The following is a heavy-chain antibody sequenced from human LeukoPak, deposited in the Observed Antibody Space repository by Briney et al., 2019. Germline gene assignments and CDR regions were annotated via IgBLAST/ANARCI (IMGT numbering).Heavy chain of an antibody. Sequence: GGSLRLSCAASGFTFSSYSMNWVRQAPGEGLEWISYISSSSSTKYYADSVKGRFTISRDNAKNSLYLQMNSLRAEDTAVYYCAKVLSLRHFDWVLYIDHWGQGTLVTVSS. V-gene: IGHV3-48*01. CDR3: AKVLSLRHFDWVLYIDH. CDR1: GFTFSSYS. D-gene: IGHD3-9*01. J-gene: IGHJ4*02. CDR2: ISSSSSTK.